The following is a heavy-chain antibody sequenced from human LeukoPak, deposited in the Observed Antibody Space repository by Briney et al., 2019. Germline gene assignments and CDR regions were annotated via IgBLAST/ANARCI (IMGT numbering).Heavy chain of an antibody. J-gene: IGHJ4*02. Sequence: AGGSLRLSCAASGFTFSSYSMNWVRQAPGKGLEWVSSISSSSSYIYYADSVKGRFTISRGNAKNSLYLQMNSLRAEDTAVYYCARGRGKNSGSYGWTYWGQGTLVTVSS. CDR2: ISSSSSYI. CDR1: GFTFSSYS. CDR3: ARGRGKNSGSYGWTY. D-gene: IGHD1-26*01. V-gene: IGHV3-21*01.